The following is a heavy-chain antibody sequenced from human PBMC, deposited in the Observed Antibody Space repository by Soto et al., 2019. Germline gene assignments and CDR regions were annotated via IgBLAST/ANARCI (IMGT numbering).Heavy chain of an antibody. Sequence: PTLVNPTQXXXLTCTYXXXSFDMNKARVGWVRQPPGKALEWLALIYWDGDEHYSPSLKSRLSITKDTSKDQVALTLTDVNPADTATYYCVKGTLGTYXHVYFEYWGQGTLVTVSS. D-gene: IGHD3-16*01. CDR1: XXSFDMNKAR. J-gene: IGHJ4*02. CDR2: IYWDGDE. V-gene: IGHV2-5*02. CDR3: VKGTLGTYXHVYFEY.